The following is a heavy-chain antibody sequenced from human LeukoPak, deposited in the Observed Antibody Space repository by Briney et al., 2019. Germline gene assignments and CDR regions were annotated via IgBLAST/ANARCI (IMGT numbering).Heavy chain of an antibody. CDR3: AREIDGDYPGERDAFDI. D-gene: IGHD4-17*01. V-gene: IGHV4-39*07. CDR1: GGSISSYY. Sequence: PSETLSLTCTVSGGSISSYYWGWIRQPPGKGLEWIGSIYYSGSTYYNPSLKSRVTISVDTSKNQFSLKLSSVTAADTAVYYCAREIDGDYPGERDAFDIWGQGTMVTVSS. J-gene: IGHJ3*02. CDR2: IYYSGST.